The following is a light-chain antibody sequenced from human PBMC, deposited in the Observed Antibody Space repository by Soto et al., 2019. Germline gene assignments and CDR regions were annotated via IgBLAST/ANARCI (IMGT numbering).Light chain of an antibody. Sequence: DIPMTQSPSSLSASVGDRVTIACRASQSFSHYLNWYQQKPGKAAKLLMFAASSLQSGVPSRFSGGGSGTAFTLTISSLQPEDFATYYCQQSDSTPRTFDQGNKVEIK. CDR2: AAS. CDR3: QQSDSTPRT. J-gene: IGKJ1*01. V-gene: IGKV1-39*01. CDR1: QSFSHY.